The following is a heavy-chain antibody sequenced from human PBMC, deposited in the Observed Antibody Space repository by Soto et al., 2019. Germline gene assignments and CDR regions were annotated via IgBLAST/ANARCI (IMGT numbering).Heavy chain of an antibody. CDR3: AREAYGSGSYLAPDFGYGMDV. Sequence: PSETLSLTCTVSGGSISSGGYYWSWIRQHPGKGLEWIGYIYYSGSTYYNPSLKSRVTISVDTSKNQFSLKLSSVTAADTAVYYCAREAYGSGSYLAPDFGYGMDVWGQGTTVTVSS. D-gene: IGHD3-10*01. CDR1: GGSISSGGYY. J-gene: IGHJ6*02. V-gene: IGHV4-31*03. CDR2: IYYSGST.